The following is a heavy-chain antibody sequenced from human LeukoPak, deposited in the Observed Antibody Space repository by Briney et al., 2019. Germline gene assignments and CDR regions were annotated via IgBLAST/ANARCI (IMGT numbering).Heavy chain of an antibody. CDR3: AKLPLDDYYDSSGYYVDY. Sequence: GGSLRLSCAASGFTFSSYAMSWVRQAPVKGLEWVSAISGSGGSTYYADTVKGRFTISRDNSKNTLYLQMNSLRAEDTAVYYCAKLPLDDYYDSSGYYVDYWGQGTLVTVSS. CDR1: GFTFSSYA. D-gene: IGHD3-22*01. V-gene: IGHV3-23*01. CDR2: ISGSGGST. J-gene: IGHJ4*02.